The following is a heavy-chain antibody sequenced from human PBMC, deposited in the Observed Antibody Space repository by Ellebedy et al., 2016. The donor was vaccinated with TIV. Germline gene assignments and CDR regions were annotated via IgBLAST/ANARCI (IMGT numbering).Heavy chain of an antibody. CDR1: GYSFTTYW. Sequence: GESLKTSCKGSGYSFTTYWITWVPQMPGKGPEWMGRIYPSDSYTNDSPSFQGHVTISADKFNSTAHLQWSSLKASDTAMYYCARHMNTAMTNDYWGQGTLVTVFS. J-gene: IGHJ4*02. D-gene: IGHD5-18*01. V-gene: IGHV5-10-1*01. CDR3: ARHMNTAMTNDY. CDR2: IYPSDSYT.